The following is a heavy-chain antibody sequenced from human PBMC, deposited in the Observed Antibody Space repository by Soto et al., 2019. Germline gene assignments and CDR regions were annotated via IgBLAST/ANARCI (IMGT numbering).Heavy chain of an antibody. CDR3: ARANRYGGNSYAFDI. Sequence: QVQLQESGPGLVKPSDTLSLTCTVSGGSISSYYWSWIRHPPGKGLEWIGYIYYSGSTNYNPSLNSRVTLSVDTSKNQFSLKLSSVTAADTAVYYCARANRYGGNSYAFDIWGKGTMVTVSS. CDR1: GGSISSYY. CDR2: IYYSGST. D-gene: IGHD4-17*01. V-gene: IGHV4-59*01. J-gene: IGHJ3*02.